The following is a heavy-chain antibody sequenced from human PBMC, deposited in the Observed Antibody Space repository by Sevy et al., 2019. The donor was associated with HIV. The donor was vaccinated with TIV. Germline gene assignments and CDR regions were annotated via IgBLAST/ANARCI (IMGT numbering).Heavy chain of an antibody. CDR2: IYPGDSDT. V-gene: IGHV5-51*01. CDR3: ARVIVATTYPIRVHESDI. Sequence: GESLKNSCKGSGYRFTNYWIGWVRQMPGKGLEWMGMIYPGDSDTRYSPSFQGQVSISADKSISTAYLQWTSLKASDTAMYYSARVIVATTYPIRVHESDIWGQGTMVTVSS. D-gene: IGHD5-12*01. J-gene: IGHJ3*02. CDR1: GYRFTNYW.